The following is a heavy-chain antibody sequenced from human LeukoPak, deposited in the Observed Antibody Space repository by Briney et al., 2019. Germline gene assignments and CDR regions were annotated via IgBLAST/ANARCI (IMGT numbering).Heavy chain of an antibody. CDR1: GGSIGTYY. D-gene: IGHD7-27*01. V-gene: IGHV4-4*07. Sequence: PSETLSLTFTVSGGSIGTYYWSWIRQPAGKGLEWIGHIFTTGGANYNPSLKSRVTMSLDTSKNLFSLKLNSVTAADTAVYYCVRDGPSWGLLWGQGALVTVSS. J-gene: IGHJ4*02. CDR2: IFTTGGA. CDR3: VRDGPSWGLL.